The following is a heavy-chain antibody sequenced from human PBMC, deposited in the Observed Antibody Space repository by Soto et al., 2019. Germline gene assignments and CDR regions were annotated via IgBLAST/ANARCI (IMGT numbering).Heavy chain of an antibody. CDR2: ISYDSSNK. CDR3: ANLVIGYCSGNTCDDY. D-gene: IGHD2-15*01. V-gene: IGHV3-30*18. J-gene: IGHJ4*02. Sequence: VQLLESGGGLIQPGGSLRLSCAASGFTFSYGIHWLRQAPGKGLEWVAYISYDSSNKFYGDSVKGRFTISRDNSKNTQCLQMNRLRAEYTAVYYCANLVIGYCSGNTCDDYWGQGTLVAVSS. CDR1: GFTFSYG.